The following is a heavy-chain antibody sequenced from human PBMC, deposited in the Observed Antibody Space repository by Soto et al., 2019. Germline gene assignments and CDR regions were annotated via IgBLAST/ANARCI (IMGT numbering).Heavy chain of an antibody. CDR2: ISYDGSNK. CDR1: GFTXTSYA. Sequence: GXSXRLSFAASGFTXTSYAMDLVRQAPGKGPEWVAVISYDGSNKYYADSVKGRFTSSRDNSKNTLYLQMNSLRAEDTAVYYFARELSDYGGNPPPYGAFDIWGQGTMGTVS. J-gene: IGHJ3*02. V-gene: IGHV3-30-3*01. CDR3: ARELSDYGGNPPPYGAFDI. D-gene: IGHD4-17*01.